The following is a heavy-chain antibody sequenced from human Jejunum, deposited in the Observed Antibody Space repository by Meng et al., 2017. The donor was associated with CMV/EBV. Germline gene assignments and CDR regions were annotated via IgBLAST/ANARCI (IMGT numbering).Heavy chain of an antibody. J-gene: IGHJ4*02. D-gene: IGHD3-22*01. CDR1: SRGNYY. Sequence: SRGNYYWSWIRQPPGKGLEWIGYIYYSGRTNYNPSLKSRVTISVDTSKNQFSLNLSSVTAADTAVYFCARAYTYYFDTTGYYLDYWGQGTLVTVSS. CDR2: IYYSGRT. CDR3: ARAYTYYFDTTGYYLDY. V-gene: IGHV4-61*01.